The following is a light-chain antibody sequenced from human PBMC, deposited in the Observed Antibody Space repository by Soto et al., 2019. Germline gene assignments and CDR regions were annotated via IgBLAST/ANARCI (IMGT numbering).Light chain of an antibody. V-gene: IGKV1-5*03. J-gene: IGKJ4*01. Sequence: DIQMTQFPSTLSASVGDRVTITCRASQSISRWLAWYQQRPGKAPKLLIHSASSLDSGVPSRFSGSGSGTEFTLTINSLQPDDFTTYYCQQYKSDSGLTFGGGTKVEIK. CDR1: QSISRW. CDR2: SAS. CDR3: QQYKSDSGLT.